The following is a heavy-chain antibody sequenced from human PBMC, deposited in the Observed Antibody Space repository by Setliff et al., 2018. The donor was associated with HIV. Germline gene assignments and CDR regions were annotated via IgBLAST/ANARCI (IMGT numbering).Heavy chain of an antibody. D-gene: IGHD1-26*01. CDR3: ARHQGGSYSPHYSFDY. V-gene: IGHV4-34*01. Sequence: SQTLSLTCAVSGGSFSGYSWSWIRQTPEKTLEWIGDVHHGGGSNYNPSLKSRVTISVDTSKNQFSLKLNSVTAADTAVYYCARHQGGSYSPHYSFDYWGQGTLVTVSS. J-gene: IGHJ4*02. CDR2: VHHGGGS. CDR1: GGSFSGYS.